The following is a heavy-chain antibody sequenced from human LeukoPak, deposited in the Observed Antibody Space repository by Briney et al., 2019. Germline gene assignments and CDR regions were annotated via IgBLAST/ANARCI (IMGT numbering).Heavy chain of an antibody. Sequence: SETLSLTCTVSGASMSNSFWSWIRQPAGKGLEWIGRIYSSGRTNYNPSLKSRVTLSIDTSNNQFSLKLTSVTAADTALYYCARAPVGCGGTCSFDYWGQGTLVTVSS. CDR3: ARAPVGCGGTCSFDY. CDR1: GASMSNSF. V-gene: IGHV4-4*07. D-gene: IGHD2-15*01. CDR2: IYSSGRT. J-gene: IGHJ4*02.